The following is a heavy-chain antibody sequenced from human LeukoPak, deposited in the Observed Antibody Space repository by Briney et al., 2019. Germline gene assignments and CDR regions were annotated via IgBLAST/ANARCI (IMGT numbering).Heavy chain of an antibody. D-gene: IGHD3-16*01. V-gene: IGHV1-46*01. CDR1: GYTFTSYY. Sequence: ASVKVSCKASGYTFTSYYMHWVRQAPGQGLKWMGIINPSGGSTSYAQKFQGRVTMTRDTSTSTVYMELSSLRSEDTAVYYCARDQIGDGYYYYYGMDVWGQGTTVTVSS. CDR3: ARDQIGDGYYYYYGMDV. CDR2: INPSGGST. J-gene: IGHJ6*02.